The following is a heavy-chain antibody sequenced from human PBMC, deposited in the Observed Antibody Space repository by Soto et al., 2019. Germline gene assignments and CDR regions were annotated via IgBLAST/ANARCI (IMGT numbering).Heavy chain of an antibody. V-gene: IGHV1-18*01. J-gene: IGHJ6*02. D-gene: IGHD3-22*01. CDR3: VKDRDSNSWPSRDV. CDR2: ISPKSGGK. Sequence: ASVKVSCKTSGYTFTSNGISWVRQAPGQGLEWMGWISPKSGGKKYAQKFQGRVIMTTDTSTSTAYMELRSLRCDDTAVCYCVKDRDSNSWPSRDVWGPGTTVTVSS. CDR1: GYTFTSNG.